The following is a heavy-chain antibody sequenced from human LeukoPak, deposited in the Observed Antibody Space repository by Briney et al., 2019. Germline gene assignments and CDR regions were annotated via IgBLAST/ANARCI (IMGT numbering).Heavy chain of an antibody. J-gene: IGHJ4*02. CDR1: GITVNNNY. Sequence: PGGSLRLSCAASGITVNNNYMSWVRQAPGKGLEWVSVIYTGGSTYYADSVKGRFTISRDNSKNTLYLQMNSLRAEDTAVYYCAREMMGYSSSSVWGQGTLVTVSS. V-gene: IGHV3-53*01. CDR2: IYTGGST. CDR3: AREMMGYSSSSV. D-gene: IGHD6-6*01.